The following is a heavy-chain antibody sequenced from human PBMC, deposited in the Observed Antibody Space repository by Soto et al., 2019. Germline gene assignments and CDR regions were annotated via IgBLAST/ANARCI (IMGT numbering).Heavy chain of an antibody. V-gene: IGHV3-30-3*01. Sequence: QVPLVESGGGVVQPGRSLRLSCAASGFTFSSYAMHWVRQAPGKGLEWVAVISYDGSNKYYADSVKGRFTISRDNSKNTLYLQMNSRRAEDTAVYYCARDRSCSGGSCYSGPSGFDYWGQGTLVTVSS. J-gene: IGHJ4*02. CDR2: ISYDGSNK. D-gene: IGHD2-15*01. CDR1: GFTFSSYA. CDR3: ARDRSCSGGSCYSGPSGFDY.